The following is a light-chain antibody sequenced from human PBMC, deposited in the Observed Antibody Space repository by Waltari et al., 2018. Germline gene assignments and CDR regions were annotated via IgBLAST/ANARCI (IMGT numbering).Light chain of an antibody. CDR1: QSLLHSNGYNY. Sequence: DIVMTQSPLSLPVTPGEPASISCRSSQSLLHSNGYNYLDWYLQKPGQSPQLLIYLGSNRASGVPDRFSGGGSGTDFTLKISRVEAEDVGVYYCMQALQTPFTFGPGTKVDIK. CDR2: LGS. V-gene: IGKV2-28*01. J-gene: IGKJ3*01. CDR3: MQALQTPFT.